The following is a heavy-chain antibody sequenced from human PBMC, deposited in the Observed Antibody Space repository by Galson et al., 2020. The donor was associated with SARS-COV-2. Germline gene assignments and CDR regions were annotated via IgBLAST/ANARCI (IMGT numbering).Heavy chain of an antibody. CDR2: IYHTGST. V-gene: IGHV4-4*02. D-gene: IGHD3-22*01. J-gene: IGHJ4*02. Sequence: SQTLSLTCAVSGGSISSSNWWSWVRQSPGTGLDWIGEIYHTGSTNYNPSLKRQVTISVDKSKNQFSLKLNSVTAADTAVYYCARVRRSWRDYYDSSGSYYDRPYYFDYWGQGTLVTVSS. CDR1: GGSISSSNW. CDR3: ARVRRSWRDYYDSSGSYYDRPYYFDY.